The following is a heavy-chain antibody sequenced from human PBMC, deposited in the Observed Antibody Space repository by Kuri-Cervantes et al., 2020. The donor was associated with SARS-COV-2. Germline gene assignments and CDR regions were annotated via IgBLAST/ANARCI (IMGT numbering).Heavy chain of an antibody. CDR3: TTSYGARPSGYFDY. V-gene: IGHV3-21*01. CDR2: ISSSSSYI. CDR1: GFTFSSYS. D-gene: IGHD6-6*01. Sequence: GGSLRLSCAASGFTFSSYSMNWVRQAPGKGLEWVSSISSSSSYIYYADSVKGRFTISRDNAKNSLYLQMNSLRAEDTAVYYCTTSYGARPSGYFDYWGQGTLVTVSS. J-gene: IGHJ4*02.